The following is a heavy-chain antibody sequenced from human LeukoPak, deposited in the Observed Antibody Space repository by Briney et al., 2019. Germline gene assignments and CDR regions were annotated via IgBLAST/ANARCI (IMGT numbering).Heavy chain of an antibody. CDR2: ISSGSSSI. J-gene: IGHJ4*02. CDR1: GFTFSSYE. Sequence: GGSLRLSCAASGFTFSSYEMNWVRQAPGKGLGWVSYISSGSSSIFYADSVKGRFTISRDNAKNSLYLQMNSLRVEDTAVYYCARGGIALRFAYWGQGTLVTVSS. CDR3: ARGGIALRFAY. D-gene: IGHD6-13*01. V-gene: IGHV3-48*03.